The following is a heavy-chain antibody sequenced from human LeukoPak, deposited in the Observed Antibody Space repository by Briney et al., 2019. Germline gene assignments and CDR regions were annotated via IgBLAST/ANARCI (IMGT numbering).Heavy chain of an antibody. CDR2: IYQDGSEK. CDR1: GFTFSGYW. CDR3: ARIRGGPSAAISY. J-gene: IGHJ4*02. Sequence: GGSLRLSCAASGFTFSGYWMSWVRQAPGKGLEWVANIYQDGSEKYYVYSVKGRFTISKNNAKNSLFLQMNSLRADETALYYCARIRGGPSAAISYWGQGTLVTVSS. V-gene: IGHV3-7*01. D-gene: IGHD2-15*01.